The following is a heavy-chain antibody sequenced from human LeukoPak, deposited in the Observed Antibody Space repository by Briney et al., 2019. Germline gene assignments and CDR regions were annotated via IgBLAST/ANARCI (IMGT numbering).Heavy chain of an antibody. CDR3: ARDLGELSFDM. D-gene: IGHD3-10*01. Sequence: PSETLSLTCAVYGGSFSGYYWSWIRQPPGKGLEWIGEINHSGSTNYNPSLKSRVTISVDTSKNQFSLKLSSVTAADTAVYYCARDLGELSFDMWGQGTMVTVSS. V-gene: IGHV4-34*01. CDR1: GGSFSGYY. J-gene: IGHJ3*02. CDR2: INHSGST.